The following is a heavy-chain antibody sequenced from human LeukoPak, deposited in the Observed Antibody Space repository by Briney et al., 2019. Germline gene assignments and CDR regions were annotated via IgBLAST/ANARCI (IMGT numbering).Heavy chain of an antibody. Sequence: ASVKVSCKASGGTFSSYAISWVRQAPGQGLEWMGGIIPIFGTANYAQKFQGRVTITADESTSTAYMELSSLRSDDTAVYYCANWAATIRNFDYWGQGTLVTVSS. CDR3: ANWAATIRNFDY. D-gene: IGHD5-12*01. CDR1: GGTFSSYA. V-gene: IGHV1-69*13. CDR2: IIPIFGTA. J-gene: IGHJ4*02.